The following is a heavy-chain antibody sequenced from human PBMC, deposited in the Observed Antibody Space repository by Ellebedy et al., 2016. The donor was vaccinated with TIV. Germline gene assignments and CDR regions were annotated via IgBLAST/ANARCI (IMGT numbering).Heavy chain of an antibody. Sequence: AASVKVSCKASGYTFTGYYIHWVRQAPGQGLEWMGWINPNSGVTNYAQKFQGWVTMTRDTSISTAYMELSRLRSDDTAVYYCARTPKEPYYDSSGYYYEPFDYWGQGTLVTVSS. V-gene: IGHV1-2*04. D-gene: IGHD3-22*01. CDR1: GYTFTGYY. CDR2: INPNSGVT. CDR3: ARTPKEPYYDSSGYYYEPFDY. J-gene: IGHJ4*02.